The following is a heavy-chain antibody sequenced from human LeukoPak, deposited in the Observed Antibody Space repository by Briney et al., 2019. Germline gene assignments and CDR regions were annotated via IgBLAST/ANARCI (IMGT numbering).Heavy chain of an antibody. J-gene: IGHJ4*02. CDR1: GASISSSHW. D-gene: IGHD3-10*01. CDR3: ARGEEHGSGTVHFDY. V-gene: IGHV4-4*02. Sequence: SETLSLTCAVSGASISSSHWWSWVRQPPRKGLEWIGEIYHGGSTNCNPSPKGRVTISVDRSNNQFSLRLTSVTAADTAVYYCARGEEHGSGTVHFDYWGQGTLVTVSS. CDR2: IYHGGST.